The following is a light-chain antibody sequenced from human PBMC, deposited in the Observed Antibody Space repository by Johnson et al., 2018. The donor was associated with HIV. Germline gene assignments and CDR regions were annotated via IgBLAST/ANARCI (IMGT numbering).Light chain of an antibody. Sequence: QSVLTQPPSVSAAPGQKVTISCSGSSSNIGNNYVSWYQQLPGTAPKLLIYDNNKRPSGVPDRFSGSKSGTSATLGITGLQTGDEANYYCGTWNNSLTSPYVFVTGTKVTFL. J-gene: IGLJ1*01. V-gene: IGLV1-51*01. CDR2: DNN. CDR1: SSNIGNNY. CDR3: GTWNNSLTSPYV.